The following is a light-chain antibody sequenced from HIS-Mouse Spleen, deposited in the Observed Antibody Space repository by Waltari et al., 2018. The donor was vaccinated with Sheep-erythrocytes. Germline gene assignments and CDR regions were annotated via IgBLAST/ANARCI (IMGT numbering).Light chain of an antibody. CDR1: SSDFGGYNY. CDR3: CSYAGSYNHV. V-gene: IGLV2-11*01. CDR2: DVS. Sequence: QSALTPPRPVSGSPGQSVTIPCTGTSSDFGGYNYVSWYQQHPGKAPKLMIYDVSKRPSGVPDRFSGSKSGNTASLTISGLQAEDEADYYCCSYAGSYNHVFATGTKVTVL. J-gene: IGLJ1*01.